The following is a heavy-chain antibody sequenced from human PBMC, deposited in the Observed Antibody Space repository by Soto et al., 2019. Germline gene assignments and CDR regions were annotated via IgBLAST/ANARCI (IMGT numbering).Heavy chain of an antibody. Sequence: ASVKVSCKASGYTFTSYGISWVRQAPGQGLEWMGWISAYNGNTNYAQKLQGRVTMTTDTSTSTAYMERRSLRSDDTAVYYCARFRSVGATDAFDIWGQGTMVTVSS. CDR3: ARFRSVGATDAFDI. CDR2: ISAYNGNT. J-gene: IGHJ3*02. V-gene: IGHV1-18*01. D-gene: IGHD1-26*01. CDR1: GYTFTSYG.